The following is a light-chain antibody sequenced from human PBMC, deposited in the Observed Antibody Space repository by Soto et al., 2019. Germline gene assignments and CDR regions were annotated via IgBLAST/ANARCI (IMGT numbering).Light chain of an antibody. Sequence: EIVLTQSPGTLSLSPGERATLSCRASQSVSSSYLGWYQQRPGQAPRLLIYDASHRAAGIPARFSGSGFGTDFTLTISSLEPEDAAVYYCQQRSNWPPITFGQGTRLEIK. V-gene: IGKV3-11*01. CDR1: QSVSSSY. CDR2: DAS. J-gene: IGKJ5*01. CDR3: QQRSNWPPIT.